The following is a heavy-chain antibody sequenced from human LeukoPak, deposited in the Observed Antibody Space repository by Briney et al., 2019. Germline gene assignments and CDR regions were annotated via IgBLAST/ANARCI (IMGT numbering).Heavy chain of an antibody. D-gene: IGHD3-22*01. CDR3: SRYYSSGYYHYYYYGMDV. CDR1: GGSFSGYY. J-gene: IGHJ6*02. Sequence: PSETLSLTCAVYGGSFSGYYWSWIRQPPGKGLEWIGEINHSGSTNYNPSLKSRVTISVVTSNNQFSLKLISVTAADTAVYYCSRYYSSGYYHYYYYGMDVWGQGTTVTVSS. CDR2: INHSGST. V-gene: IGHV4-34*01.